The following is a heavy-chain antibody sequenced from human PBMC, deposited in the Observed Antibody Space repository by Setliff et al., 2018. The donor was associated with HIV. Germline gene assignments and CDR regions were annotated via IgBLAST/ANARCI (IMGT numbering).Heavy chain of an antibody. CDR1: GGSFSDYY. Sequence: SETLSLTCGIYGGSFSDYYWTWIRQSPGKGLEWIGEINHRGSTNYNPSLRSRVTVSVDTSKNQFSLKLGSVTAADTAVYYCARESPSSSWFYFDFWGQGTLVTVS. CDR2: INHRGST. CDR3: ARESPSSSWFYFDF. D-gene: IGHD6-13*01. J-gene: IGHJ4*02. V-gene: IGHV4-34*01.